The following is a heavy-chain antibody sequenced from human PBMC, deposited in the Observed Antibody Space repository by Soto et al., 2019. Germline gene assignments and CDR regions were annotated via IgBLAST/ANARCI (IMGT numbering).Heavy chain of an antibody. CDR1: EFTFSTYA. V-gene: IGHV3-23*01. CDR3: AKPWFSSITARPPRFDY. CDR2: ISDSGDIT. Sequence: ELKLLEIGGGLVQPGGSLRLSCAAAEFTFSTYAMTWVRQAPGRGLQWVATISDSGDITYYADSVKGRFTISRDNSRNNLYLPMNNLSSEATALYYCAKPWFSSITARPPRFDYWGRGTLVTVSS. D-gene: IGHD6-6*01. J-gene: IGHJ4*02.